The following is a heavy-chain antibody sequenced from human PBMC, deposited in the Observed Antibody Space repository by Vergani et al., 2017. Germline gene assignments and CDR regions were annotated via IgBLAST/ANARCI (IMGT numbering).Heavy chain of an antibody. V-gene: IGHV4-39*01. CDR1: GASIRSSNYY. J-gene: IGHJ5*02. CDR2: IYYSGST. Sequence: QLQLQESGPGLVKPSATLSLTCSVSGASIRSSNYYWGWIRQPPGKGLEWIASIYYSGSTYYNPSLKSRVTISVDTSKNQFSLKLSSVNAADTAVYFCAGHSTVEWLVKLGWIDPWGQGILVTVSS. D-gene: IGHD6-19*01. CDR3: AGHSTVEWLVKLGWIDP.